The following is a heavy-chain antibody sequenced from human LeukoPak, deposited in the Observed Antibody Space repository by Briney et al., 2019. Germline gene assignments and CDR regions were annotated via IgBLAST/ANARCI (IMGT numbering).Heavy chain of an antibody. CDR1: GFNFASQW. Sequence: GGSLRPSCAASGFNFASQWMHWVRQTPGKGLVWVSRINSGGSGTSYADSVEGRFTISRDNAKNTLYLQMNSLRVEDMAVYYCARGYCGGDCYGDWGQGTLVTVSS. D-gene: IGHD2-21*02. V-gene: IGHV3-74*01. J-gene: IGHJ1*01. CDR2: INSGGSGT. CDR3: ARGYCGGDCYGD.